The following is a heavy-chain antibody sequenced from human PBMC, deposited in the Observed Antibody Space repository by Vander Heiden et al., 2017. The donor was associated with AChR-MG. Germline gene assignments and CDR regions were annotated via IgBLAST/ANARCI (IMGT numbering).Heavy chain of an antibody. Sequence: EVQLVESGGGLVQPGGSLRLPCPASGFTFSSYWMSWVRQAPGKGLEWVANIKQDGNEKYYVDSVKGRFTISRDNAKNSLDLQMNSLRAEDTALYYCARKATGGMDVWGQGTTVTVSS. J-gene: IGHJ6*02. CDR3: ARKATGGMDV. V-gene: IGHV3-7*01. D-gene: IGHD5-12*01. CDR2: IKQDGNEK. CDR1: GFTFSSYW.